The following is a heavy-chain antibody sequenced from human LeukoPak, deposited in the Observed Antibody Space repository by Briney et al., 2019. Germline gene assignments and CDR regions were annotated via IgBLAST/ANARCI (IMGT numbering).Heavy chain of an antibody. CDR1: GGTFSSYA. CDR3: ARESRYCSSTSCSEDI. D-gene: IGHD2-2*01. Sequence: SVKVSCKASGGTFSSYAISWVRQAPGQGLEWMGRIIPILGIANYAQKFQGRVTITADKSTSTAYMELSSLRSEDTAVYYCARESRYCSSTSCSEDIWGQGTMVTVSS. V-gene: IGHV1-69*04. CDR2: IIPILGIA. J-gene: IGHJ3*02.